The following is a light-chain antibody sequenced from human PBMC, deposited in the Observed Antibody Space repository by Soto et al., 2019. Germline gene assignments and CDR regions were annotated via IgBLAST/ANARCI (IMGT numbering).Light chain of an antibody. Sequence: DIQLTQSPSFLSASVGDRVTITCRASQDISDYLAWYQQRPGKAPKLLIYAASTLQSGVPSRFSGSGSGTDFTLTINNLQPEDFATYYCQRSYSAPLFTFGPGTKVDIK. CDR2: AAS. CDR3: QRSYSAPLFT. CDR1: QDISDY. J-gene: IGKJ3*01. V-gene: IGKV1-9*01.